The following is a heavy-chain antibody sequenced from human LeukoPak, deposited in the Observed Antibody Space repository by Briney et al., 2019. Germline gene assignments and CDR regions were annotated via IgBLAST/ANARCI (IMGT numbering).Heavy chain of an antibody. Sequence: GGSLRLSCAASGFTFSSYAMSWVRQAPGKGLEWVSTISGAGGTTYYADSVKGRFTISRDNPKNTLYLQMNSLRAEDTAVYYCVRTVGYCSSTSCYRNFDYWGQGTLVTVSS. CDR2: ISGAGGTT. CDR1: GFTFSSYA. J-gene: IGHJ4*02. CDR3: VRTVGYCSSTSCYRNFDY. D-gene: IGHD2-2*02. V-gene: IGHV3-23*01.